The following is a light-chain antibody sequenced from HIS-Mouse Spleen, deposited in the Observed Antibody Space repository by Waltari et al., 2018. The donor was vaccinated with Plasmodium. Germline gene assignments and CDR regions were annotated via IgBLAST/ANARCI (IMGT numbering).Light chain of an antibody. V-gene: IGKV3-15*01. CDR3: QQYNNWSFT. CDR1: QSVSSN. CDR2: GAS. Sequence: EIVMTQSPATLSVSPGERATLSCRASQSVSSNLAWYQQKPGQAPRCLIHGASTRATGIPARFSGSGSGTEFTLTISSLQSEDFAVYYCQQYNNWSFTFGPGTKVDIK. J-gene: IGKJ3*01.